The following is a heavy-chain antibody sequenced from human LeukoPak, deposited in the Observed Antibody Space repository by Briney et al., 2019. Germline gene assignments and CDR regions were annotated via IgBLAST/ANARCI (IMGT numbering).Heavy chain of an antibody. V-gene: IGHV4-39*01. CDR3: ASGSRDGYNTFDY. D-gene: IGHD5-24*01. J-gene: IGHJ4*02. CDR2: GYHSGTT. Sequence: KPSETLSLTCTVSGGSINSSSYYWGWIRQSPGKGLEWIGSGYHSGTTYYNPSLESRVSIFIDTSKNQFSLKLSSVTAADTAVYYCASGSRDGYNTFDYWGQGTLVTVSS. CDR1: GGSINSSSYY.